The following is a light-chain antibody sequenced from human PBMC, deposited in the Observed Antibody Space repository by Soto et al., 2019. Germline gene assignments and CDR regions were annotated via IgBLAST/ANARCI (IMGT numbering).Light chain of an antibody. J-gene: IGKJ1*01. CDR3: QQYNNWART. CDR1: QSVSSN. V-gene: IGKV3-15*01. CDR2: GAS. Sequence: EIVMTQSPATLSVSPGERATLSCRASQSVSSNLAWYQHKPGQAPRLLMYGASTRATGIPARFSGSGSGTEFTLTISSLQSADFAVYFCQQYNNWARTFGPGTKVEVK.